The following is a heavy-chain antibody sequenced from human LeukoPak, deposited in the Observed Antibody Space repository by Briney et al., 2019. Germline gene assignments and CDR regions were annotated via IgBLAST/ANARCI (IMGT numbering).Heavy chain of an antibody. V-gene: IGHV3-48*04. D-gene: IGHD3-10*01. CDR3: ARDTDYYGSGSYYPLPTYYGMDV. J-gene: IGHJ6*02. Sequence: PGGSLRLSCAASGFTFSSYWMSWVRQAPWKELEWVSYISSSSSTIYYADSVKGRFTISRDNAKNSLYLQMNSLRAEDTAVYYCARDTDYYGSGSYYPLPTYYGMDVWGQGTTVTVSS. CDR1: GFTFSSYW. CDR2: ISSSSSTI.